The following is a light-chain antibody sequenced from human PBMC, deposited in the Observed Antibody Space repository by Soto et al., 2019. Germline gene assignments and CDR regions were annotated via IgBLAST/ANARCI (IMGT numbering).Light chain of an antibody. J-gene: IGLJ1*01. Sequence: QSALTQPASMSGSPGQSITISCTGTSTDIGNYNYVSWYQQRPGKAPKLLIYDVSRRPSGVPDRFSGSKSGNTASLTISGLQAEDEADYYCCSYAGSYTYIFATGTKVTVL. V-gene: IGLV2-11*01. CDR2: DVS. CDR1: STDIGNYNY. CDR3: CSYAGSYTYI.